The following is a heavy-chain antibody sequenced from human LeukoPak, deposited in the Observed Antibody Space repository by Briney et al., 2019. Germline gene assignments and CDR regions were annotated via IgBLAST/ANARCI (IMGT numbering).Heavy chain of an antibody. V-gene: IGHV4-30-4*08. CDR2: IYYSGST. J-gene: IGHJ4*02. D-gene: IGHD3-10*01. CDR3: ARGRITMVRGRTFFDY. CDR1: GGSISSGDYY. Sequence: PSQTLSLTCTVSGGSISSGDYYWSWIRQPPGKGLEWIGYIYYSGSTYYNPSLKSRVTISVDTSKNQFSLKLSSVTAADTAVYYCARGRITMVRGRTFFDYWGQGTLVTVPS.